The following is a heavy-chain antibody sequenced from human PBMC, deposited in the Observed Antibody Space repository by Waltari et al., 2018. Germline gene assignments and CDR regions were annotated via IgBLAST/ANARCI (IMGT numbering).Heavy chain of an antibody. CDR1: GYTFTDYY. V-gene: IGHV1-69-2*01. J-gene: IGHJ6*03. CDR2: VDPEDGET. CDR3: ARGGSGSSPYYYYMDV. Sequence: GYTFTDYYMHWVQQAPGKGLEWMGRVDPEDGETIYAEKFQGRVTITADTSTDTAYMELSSLRSEDTAVYYCARGGSGSSPYYYYMDVWGKGTTVTVSS. D-gene: IGHD1-26*01.